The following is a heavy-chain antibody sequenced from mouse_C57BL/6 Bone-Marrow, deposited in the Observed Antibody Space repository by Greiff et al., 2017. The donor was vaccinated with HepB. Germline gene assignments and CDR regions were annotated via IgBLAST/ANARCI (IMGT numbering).Heavy chain of an antibody. CDR3: ARVYGYPAWFAY. D-gene: IGHD2-2*01. Sequence: DVKLQESGPGLVKPSQSLSLTCSVTGYSITSGYYWNWIRQFPGNKLEWMGSISYDGSNNYNPSLKNRISITRDTSKNQFFLKLNSVTTEDTATYYCARVYGYPAWFAYWGQGTLVTVSA. CDR2: ISYDGSN. V-gene: IGHV3-6*01. CDR1: GYSITSGYY. J-gene: IGHJ3*01.